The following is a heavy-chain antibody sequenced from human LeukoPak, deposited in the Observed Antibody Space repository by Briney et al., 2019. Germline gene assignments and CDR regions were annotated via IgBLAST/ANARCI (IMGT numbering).Heavy chain of an antibody. CDR2: ISYDGSNK. D-gene: IGHD1-26*01. Sequence: PGRSLRLSCAASGFTFSSYAMHWVRQAPGKGLGWVAVISYDGSNKYYADSVKGRFTISRDNSKNTLYLQMNSLRAEDTAVYYCAKLYSGSYRVDYWGQGTLVTVSS. J-gene: IGHJ4*02. V-gene: IGHV3-30*18. CDR3: AKLYSGSYRVDY. CDR1: GFTFSSYA.